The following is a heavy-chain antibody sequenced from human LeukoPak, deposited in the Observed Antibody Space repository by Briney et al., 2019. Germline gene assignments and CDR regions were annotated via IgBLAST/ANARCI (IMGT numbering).Heavy chain of an antibody. CDR1: GFTFSTYG. J-gene: IGHJ4*02. D-gene: IGHD3-10*01. CDR2: ISYDGSDR. V-gene: IGHV3-30-3*01. CDR3: ARRGYYGSGKLINYFDY. Sequence: GGSLTLSCAASGFTFSTYGMHWVRQAPGKGLEWVAVISYDGSDRYYADSVKGRFTISRDNSKNTLYLQMNSLRAEDTAVYYCARRGYYGSGKLINYFDYWGQGTLVTVSS.